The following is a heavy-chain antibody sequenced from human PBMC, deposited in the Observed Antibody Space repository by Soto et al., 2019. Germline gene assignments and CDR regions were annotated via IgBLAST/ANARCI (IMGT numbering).Heavy chain of an antibody. D-gene: IGHD2-2*01. CDR2: IYHSGST. CDR1: GGSISSGGYS. V-gene: IGHV4-30-2*01. Sequence: SDTLSLTCAVSGGSISSGGYSWSWIRQPPGKCLEWIGYIYHSGSTYYNPSLKSRVTISVDRSKNQFSLKLSSVTAADTAVYYCARDRGVHCSSTSCYGVWFDPWGQGTLVTVYS. J-gene: IGHJ5*02. CDR3: ARDRGVHCSSTSCYGVWFDP.